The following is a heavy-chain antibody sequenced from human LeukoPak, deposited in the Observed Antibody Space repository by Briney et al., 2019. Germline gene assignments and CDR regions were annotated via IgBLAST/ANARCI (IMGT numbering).Heavy chain of an antibody. D-gene: IGHD3-3*01. Sequence: PSETLSLTCAVSGYSISSGYYWGWIRQPPGKGLEWIGSIYHSGSTYYNPSLKSRVTISVDTPKNQFSLKLSSVTAADTAVYYCARRQARDFWSGYPDSNWFDPWGQGTLVTVSS. CDR3: ARRQARDFWSGYPDSNWFDP. CDR2: IYHSGST. V-gene: IGHV4-38-2*01. CDR1: GYSISSGYY. J-gene: IGHJ5*02.